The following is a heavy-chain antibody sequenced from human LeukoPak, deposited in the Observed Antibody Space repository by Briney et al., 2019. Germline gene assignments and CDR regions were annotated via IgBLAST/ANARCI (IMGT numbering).Heavy chain of an antibody. CDR3: ARDRVGSGWPRPYYFEF. J-gene: IGHJ4*02. V-gene: IGHV1-2*02. Sequence: ASVKVSCKPSGYTFTGYYIHWGRQAPGLGLEWMGWINPNTGATMYGQKFQGRVTLTRDTSIDTAYMELSNLRSDDTALYYCARDRVGSGWPRPYYFEFWGQGSLATVSS. CDR2: INPNTGAT. CDR1: GYTFTGYY. D-gene: IGHD6-19*01.